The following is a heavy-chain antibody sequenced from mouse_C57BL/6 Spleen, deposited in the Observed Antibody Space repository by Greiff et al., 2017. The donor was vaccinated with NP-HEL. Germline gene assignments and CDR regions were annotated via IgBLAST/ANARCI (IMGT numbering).Heavy chain of an antibody. D-gene: IGHD1-1*01. CDR3: ARSEYGSSWFAY. J-gene: IGHJ3*01. V-gene: IGHV1-82*01. CDR2: IYPGDGDT. Sequence: QVHVKQSGPELVKPGASVKISCKASGYAFSSSWMNWVKQRPGKGLEWIGRIYPGDGDTNYNGKFKGKATLTADKSSSTAYMQLSSLTSEDSAVYFCARSEYGSSWFAYWGQGTLVTVSA. CDR1: GYAFSSSW.